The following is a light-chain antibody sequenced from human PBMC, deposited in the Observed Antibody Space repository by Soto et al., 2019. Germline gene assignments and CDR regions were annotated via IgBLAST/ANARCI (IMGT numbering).Light chain of an antibody. CDR3: QQYNSYPWT. CDR2: TAS. J-gene: IGKJ1*01. CDR1: QSISSW. Sequence: QVSQSPSTLSATVGDTVAITCRASQSISSWLAWYHQTPGKTPKLLIYTASILESGVSSRFSGSGSGTEFTLTISSLQPDDFATYYCQQYNSYPWTFGQGTKV. V-gene: IGKV1-5*03.